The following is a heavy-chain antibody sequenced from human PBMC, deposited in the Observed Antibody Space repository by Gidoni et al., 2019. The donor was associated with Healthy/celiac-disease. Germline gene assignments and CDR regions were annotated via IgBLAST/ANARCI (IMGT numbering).Heavy chain of an antibody. J-gene: IGHJ4*02. CDR1: GGSISRGGYY. D-gene: IGHD3-10*01. CDR2: IYYSGST. Sequence: RTCTVAGGSISRGGYYWSWIRQHPGKGLEWIGYIYYSGSTYYNPSLKSRVTISVDTSKNQFSLKLSSVTAADTAVYYCARTVRGQGYFDYWGQGTLVTVSS. CDR3: ARTVRGQGYFDY. V-gene: IGHV4-31*03.